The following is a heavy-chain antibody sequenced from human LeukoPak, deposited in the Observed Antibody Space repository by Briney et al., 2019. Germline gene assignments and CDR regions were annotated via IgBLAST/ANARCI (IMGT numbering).Heavy chain of an antibody. CDR3: ATYRQVLLPFES. CDR2: IGGTGGNI. Sequence: PGGSLRLSCAASGLSFSNYAMYWVRQAPGKGLEWVSAIGGTGGNIFYTDSVKGRFTISRDNSKNTLYLHMNSLRAEDTAIYYCATYRQVLLPFESWGQGTLVTVSS. CDR1: GLSFSNYA. J-gene: IGHJ4*02. V-gene: IGHV3-23*01. D-gene: IGHD2-8*02.